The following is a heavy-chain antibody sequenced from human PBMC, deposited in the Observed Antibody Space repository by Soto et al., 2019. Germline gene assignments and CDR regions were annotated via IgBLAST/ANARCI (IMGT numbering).Heavy chain of an antibody. Sequence: QVQLVQSGAKVKKPGSSVKVSCKASGGTFRSYAISWVRQAPEQGLEWMGGIIRIVDTANYAQKLQGRVTITADESTSTAYMDLSSRRSEDTAVYYCARGAYFGGDCAFDIWVQGTMVTVSS. D-gene: IGHD2-21*02. CDR3: ARGAYFGGDCAFDI. V-gene: IGHV1-69*01. CDR2: IIRIVDTA. J-gene: IGHJ3*02. CDR1: GGTFRSYA.